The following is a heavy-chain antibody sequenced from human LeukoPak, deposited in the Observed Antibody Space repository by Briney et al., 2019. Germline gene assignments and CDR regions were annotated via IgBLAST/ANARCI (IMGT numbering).Heavy chain of an antibody. CDR3: ARALSG. D-gene: IGHD3-3*01. Sequence: GGSLRLSCAASGFTFSNYWMHWVRQAPGKGLEWVANIEGDESEKYYVDSVKGRFSISRDNAKNSLYLQMNSLRAEDTAVYYCARALSGWGQGTLVTVSS. J-gene: IGHJ4*02. V-gene: IGHV3-7*03. CDR1: GFTFSNYW. CDR2: IEGDESEK.